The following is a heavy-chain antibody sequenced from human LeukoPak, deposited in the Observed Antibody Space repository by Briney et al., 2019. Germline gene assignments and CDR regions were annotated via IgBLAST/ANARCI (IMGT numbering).Heavy chain of an antibody. CDR2: IYYSGGT. CDR3: ARITMVRGVIITGSYYFDY. Sequence: SETLSLTCTVSGGSISSYYWSWIRQPPGKGLEWIGYIYYSGGTNYNPSLKSRVTISVDTSKNQFSLKLSSVTAADTAVYYCARITMVRGVIITGSYYFDYWGQGTLVTVSS. V-gene: IGHV4-59*01. D-gene: IGHD3-10*01. J-gene: IGHJ4*02. CDR1: GGSISSYY.